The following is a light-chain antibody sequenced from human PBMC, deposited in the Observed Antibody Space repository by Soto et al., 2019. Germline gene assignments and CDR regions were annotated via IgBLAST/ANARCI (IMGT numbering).Light chain of an antibody. J-gene: IGKJ1*01. Sequence: DIQMTQSPSTLSASVGDRVTITCRASQSISSWLAWYQQKPGKAPKLLIYKASSLESGVPSRFSGSGSGTEFTITISSLQPDDFGTYYCQQYNSYWTFGQGTKLEIK. CDR3: QQYNSYWT. CDR1: QSISSW. CDR2: KAS. V-gene: IGKV1-5*03.